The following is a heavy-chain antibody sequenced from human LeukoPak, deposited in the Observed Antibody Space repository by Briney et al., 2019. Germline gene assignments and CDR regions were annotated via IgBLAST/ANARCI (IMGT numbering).Heavy chain of an antibody. CDR3: TRYNNDHFDY. CDR1: GFSFGGYG. CDR2: IANDGSRA. Sequence: GGSLRLSCAGSGFSFGGYGMHWFRQTPRKGPEWVAVIANDGSRAFYADSVKGRFTISRDNSKNTMSVQMDDLRAEDTAVYYCTRYNNDHFDYWGQGTLVTVSS. J-gene: IGHJ4*02. D-gene: IGHD1-14*01. V-gene: IGHV3-33*01.